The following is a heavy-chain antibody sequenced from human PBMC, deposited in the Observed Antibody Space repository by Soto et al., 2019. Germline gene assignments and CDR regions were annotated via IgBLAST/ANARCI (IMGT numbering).Heavy chain of an antibody. CDR3: AGRLTTAASLDY. D-gene: IGHD3-16*01. CDR2: VHGGGST. CDR1: GFTVSNNH. V-gene: IGHV3-53*01. J-gene: IGHJ4*02. Sequence: VQLVESGGGLIQPGGSLRLSCAASGFTVSNNHMTWVRQAAGKGLELVSFVHGGGSTSYADSVKGRFTISRDNSKNTLYLQMDSLRAEDNAIYYCAGRLTTAASLDYWGRGTLVTVSS.